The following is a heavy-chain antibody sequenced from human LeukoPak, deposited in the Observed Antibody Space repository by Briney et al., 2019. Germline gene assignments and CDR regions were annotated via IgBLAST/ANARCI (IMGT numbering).Heavy chain of an antibody. CDR2: ITAGNGNT. Sequence: ASVKVSCKASGYTFTSYAMHWVRQAPGQRLEWMGWITAGNGNTKYSQEFQGRVTFTRDTSATTAYMELSSLRSDDTAVYYCARISFWSGQSGGPDYWGQGTLVTVSS. V-gene: IGHV1-3*01. J-gene: IGHJ4*02. CDR1: GYTFTSYA. CDR3: ARISFWSGQSGGPDY. D-gene: IGHD3-3*01.